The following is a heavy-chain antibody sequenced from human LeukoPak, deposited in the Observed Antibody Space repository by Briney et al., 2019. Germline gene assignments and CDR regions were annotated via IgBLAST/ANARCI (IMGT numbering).Heavy chain of an antibody. Sequence: ASVKVSCKASGYTFTSYGISWVRQAPGQGLEGMGWISAYNGNTNYAQKLQGRVTMTTDTSTSTAYMELRSLRSDDTAVYYCARDLKRFLEWLLPDYYYYYMDVWGKGTTVTVSS. D-gene: IGHD3-3*01. J-gene: IGHJ6*03. V-gene: IGHV1-18*01. CDR3: ARDLKRFLEWLLPDYYYYYMDV. CDR2: ISAYNGNT. CDR1: GYTFTSYG.